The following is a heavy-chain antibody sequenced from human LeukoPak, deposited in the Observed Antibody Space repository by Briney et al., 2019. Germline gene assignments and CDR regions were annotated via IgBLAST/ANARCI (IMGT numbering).Heavy chain of an antibody. V-gene: IGHV3-21*01. D-gene: IGHD3-3*01. CDR2: ISSSSDYI. CDR3: ARGQDDFWSGSLLYYFDY. J-gene: IGHJ4*02. Sequence: GGSLRLSCAASGFTFSTYSMNWVRQAPGKGLEWVSSISSSSDYIYYADSVKGRFSITRDNARNSLYLQMNSLRAEDTAVYYCARGQDDFWSGSLLYYFDYWGQGTLVTVSS. CDR1: GFTFSTYS.